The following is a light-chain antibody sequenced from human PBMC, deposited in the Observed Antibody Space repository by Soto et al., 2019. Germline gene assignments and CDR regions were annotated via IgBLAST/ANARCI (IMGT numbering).Light chain of an antibody. Sequence: DIQMTQSPSTLSASVGDRVTITCRASQSISSWLAWYQQKPGKAPNLLIYKASSLESGVPSRFSGSGSGTEFTLTIRSLKPDDFATYYCQQYNSLWTFGQGTKLDIK. CDR1: QSISSW. V-gene: IGKV1-5*03. CDR3: QQYNSLWT. J-gene: IGKJ1*01. CDR2: KAS.